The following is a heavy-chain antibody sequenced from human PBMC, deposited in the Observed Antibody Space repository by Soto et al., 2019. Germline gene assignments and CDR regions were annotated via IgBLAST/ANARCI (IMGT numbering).Heavy chain of an antibody. CDR1: GYTFTSYA. D-gene: IGHD1-26*01. V-gene: IGHV1-3*01. CDR3: ARDSGSLGY. J-gene: IGHJ4*02. CDR2: IKAGNGNK. Sequence: ASVKVSCKASGYTFTSYAMHWVRQAPGQRLEWMGWIKAGNGNKKYSQKFQGRVTITRDTSARTAYMKLSSQRSEDTAVYYFARDSGSLGYCGQGTLVTVSS.